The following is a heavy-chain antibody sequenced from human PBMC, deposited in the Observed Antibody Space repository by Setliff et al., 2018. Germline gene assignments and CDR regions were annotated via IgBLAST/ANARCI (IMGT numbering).Heavy chain of an antibody. D-gene: IGHD6-19*01. CDR3: ARGASLTVADRESFAF. Sequence: SVKVSCKASGGTFSSYPFSWVRQAPGQGLEWMGGIIPIFGSANYAQKFRGRVTISADESTSTVYMDVSSLTSDDTAMYYCARGASLTVADRESFAFWGQGTLVTVSS. CDR2: IIPIFGSA. V-gene: IGHV1-69*13. CDR1: GGTFSSYP. J-gene: IGHJ4*02.